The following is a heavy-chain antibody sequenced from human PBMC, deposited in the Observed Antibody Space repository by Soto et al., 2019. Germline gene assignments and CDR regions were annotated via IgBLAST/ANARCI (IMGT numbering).Heavy chain of an antibody. CDR1: GGTFSSYA. CDR3: ARKHSSSWYSLKEAPFDY. V-gene: IGHV1-69*01. J-gene: IGHJ4*02. CDR2: IIPIFGTA. Sequence: QVQLVQSGTEVKKPGSSVKVSCKASGGTFSSYAISWVRQAPGQGLEWMGGIIPIFGTANYAQKFQGRVTITADESTSTAYMELSSLRSEDTAVYYCARKHSSSWYSLKEAPFDYWGQGTLVTVSS. D-gene: IGHD6-13*01.